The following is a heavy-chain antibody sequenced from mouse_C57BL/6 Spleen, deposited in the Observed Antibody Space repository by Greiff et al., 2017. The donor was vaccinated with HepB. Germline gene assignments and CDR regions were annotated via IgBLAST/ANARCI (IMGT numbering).Heavy chain of an antibody. CDR3: ARSYYGSFFDY. CDR2: INPSSGYT. CDR1: GYTFTSYT. D-gene: IGHD1-1*01. J-gene: IGHJ2*01. V-gene: IGHV1-4*01. Sequence: VQLQQSGAELARPGASVKMSCKASGYTFTSYTMHWVNQRPGQGLEWIGYINPSSGYTKYNQKFKDKATLTADKSSSTAYMQLSSLTSEDSAVYYCARSYYGSFFDYWGQGTTLTVSS.